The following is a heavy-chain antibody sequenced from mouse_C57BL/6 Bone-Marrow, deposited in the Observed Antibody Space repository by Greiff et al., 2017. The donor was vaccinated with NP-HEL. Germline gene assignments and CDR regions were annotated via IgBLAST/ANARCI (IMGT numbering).Heavy chain of an antibody. CDR2: IWSGGST. CDR1: GFSLTSYG. J-gene: IGHJ3*01. Sequence: VQLQQSGPGLVQPSQSLSITCTVSGFSLTSYGVHWVRQSPGKGLEWLGVIWSGGSTDYNAAFISRLSISKDNSKSQVFFKMNSLQADDTAIYYCASFTTKGAYWGQGTLVTVSA. D-gene: IGHD1-1*01. CDR3: ASFTTKGAY. V-gene: IGHV2-2*01.